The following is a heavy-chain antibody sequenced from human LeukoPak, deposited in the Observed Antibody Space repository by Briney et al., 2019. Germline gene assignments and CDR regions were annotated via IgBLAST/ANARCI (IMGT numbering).Heavy chain of an antibody. CDR2: ISYDGSTG. D-gene: IGHD6-19*01. CDR1: GFTFSSFG. CDR3: AKDQSRAVTGTWDF. J-gene: IGHJ4*02. V-gene: IGHV3-30*18. Sequence: PGGSLRLSCAASGFTFSSFGIHWVRHAPGKGLEWVALISYDGSTGYYADSVRGRLTVSRDNSKTTVYLQMNRLRPEDTAVYHCAKDQSRAVTGTWDFWGQGTLVTVSS.